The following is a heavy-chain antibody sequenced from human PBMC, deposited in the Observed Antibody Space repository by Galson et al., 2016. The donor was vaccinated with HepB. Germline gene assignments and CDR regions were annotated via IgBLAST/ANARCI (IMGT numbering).Heavy chain of an antibody. CDR2: IWPGDSHT. CDR1: GYSFTNSW. CDR3: ARLHCSGTSFFSWAAYFCDY. J-gene: IGHJ4*02. Sequence: QSGAEVKKPGESLKISCKGSGYSFTNSWIAWVRQMPETGLEWVAIIWPGDSHTRYGPSFEGQVTISADNSITTAYLQWNSLKASDSAIYYCARLHCSGTSFFSWAAYFCDYWDQGTLVTVSS. D-gene: IGHD2-15*01. V-gene: IGHV5-51*01.